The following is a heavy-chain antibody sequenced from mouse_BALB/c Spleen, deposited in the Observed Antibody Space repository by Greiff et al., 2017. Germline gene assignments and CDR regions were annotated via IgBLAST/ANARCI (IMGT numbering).Heavy chain of an antibody. D-gene: IGHD2-14*01. CDR3: ARYTYRDFDY. Sequence: EVMLVESGGGLVQPGGSRKLSCAASGFTFSSFGMHWVRQAPEKGLEWVAYISSGSSTIYYADTVKGRFTISRDNPKNTLFLQMTSLRSEDTAMYYCARYTYRDFDYWGQGTTLTVSS. CDR2: ISSGSSTI. CDR1: GFTFSSFG. V-gene: IGHV5-17*02. J-gene: IGHJ2*01.